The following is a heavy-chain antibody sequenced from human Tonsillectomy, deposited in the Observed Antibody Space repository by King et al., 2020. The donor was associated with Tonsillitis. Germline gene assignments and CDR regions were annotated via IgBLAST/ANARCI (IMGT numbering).Heavy chain of an antibody. D-gene: IGHD3/OR15-3a*01. Sequence: VQLVESGGGVVPPGRSLRLSCAVSGFTFSNYTIHWVRQAPGKGLEWVALISDDGSKKYFADSVKGRFTISRDNSRNTLYLQLNNVRPEDTAVYYCASLTVFGRITVGRDYWGQGTLVAVSS. J-gene: IGHJ4*02. CDR2: ISDDGSKK. CDR3: ASLTVFGRITVGRDY. CDR1: GFTFSNYT. V-gene: IGHV3-30*04.